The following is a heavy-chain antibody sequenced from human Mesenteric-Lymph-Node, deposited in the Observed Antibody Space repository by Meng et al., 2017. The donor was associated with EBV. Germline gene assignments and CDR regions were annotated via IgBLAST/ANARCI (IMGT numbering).Heavy chain of an antibody. Sequence: QVQLVQSGVEVQKPGSSVKVSCKVSGGPFSSNTITWVRQAPGQGLEWMGGIIPMFGTITYAQKFQGRVTITADGSTAYMELSSLRPEDTAMYYCAALRGLYYDSSGHLVDYWGQGPLVTVSS. V-gene: IGHV1-69*01. D-gene: IGHD3-22*01. CDR2: IIPMFGTI. CDR1: GGPFSSNT. CDR3: AALRGLYYDSSGHLVDY. J-gene: IGHJ4*02.